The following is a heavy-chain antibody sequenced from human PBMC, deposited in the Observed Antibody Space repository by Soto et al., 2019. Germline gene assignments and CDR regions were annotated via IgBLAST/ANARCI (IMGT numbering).Heavy chain of an antibody. V-gene: IGHV1-69*06. J-gene: IGHJ4*02. CDR3: AREGRGKKAGYNGLVSLGY. CDR2: IIPIFNST. Sequence: SVKVSCKVSGSRFSNYVISWVQQAPGHGLEWLGRIIPIFNSTKYAQSFQGRVTITADKSTSTASLELSSLRSDDTAVYYCAREGRGKKAGYNGLVSLGYWGQGTLVTVSS. CDR1: GSRFSNYV. D-gene: IGHD2-2*02.